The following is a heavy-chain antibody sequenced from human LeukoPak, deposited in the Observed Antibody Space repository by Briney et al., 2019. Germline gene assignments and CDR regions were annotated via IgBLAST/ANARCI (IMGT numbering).Heavy chain of an antibody. V-gene: IGHV3-23*01. D-gene: IGHD3-16*01. CDR1: GFTFSNYA. J-gene: IGHJ4*02. CDR3: AKVTGGDMITYGGLDY. CDR2: ISGNGDIT. Sequence: PGGSLRLSCAASGFTFSNYAMSWVRQAPGKGLEWVSAISGNGDITYYTDSVKGRFTISRDNSKNTLYLQMNGLRAEDTAIYYCAKVTGGDMITYGGLDYWGQGTLVTVSS.